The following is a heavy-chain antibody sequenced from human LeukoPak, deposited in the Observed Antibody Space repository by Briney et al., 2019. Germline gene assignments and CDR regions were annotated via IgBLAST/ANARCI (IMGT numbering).Heavy chain of an antibody. Sequence: GGSLRLSCAVSGFTFSGHAMHWVRQAPGKGLEWVAVISLDGNNKYHADSVKGRFTISRDNSKNTLFLQMNSLRTEDTAVYYCARDWDYDILARYYYYGMDAWGQGTTVIVSS. CDR2: ISLDGNNK. CDR1: GFTFSGHA. V-gene: IGHV3-30*04. J-gene: IGHJ6*02. D-gene: IGHD3-9*01. CDR3: ARDWDYDILARYYYYGMDA.